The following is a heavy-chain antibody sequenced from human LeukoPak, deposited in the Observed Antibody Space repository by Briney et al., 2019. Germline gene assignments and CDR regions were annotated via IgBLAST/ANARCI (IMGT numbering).Heavy chain of an antibody. CDR2: ISYSGST. CDR1: GGSVSSGGSY. CDR3: ARPRGYSASWYAYDH. Sequence: SETLSLTCAVSGGSVSSGGSYWSWIRQPPGKGLEWIGYISYSGSTNYNPSLQSRVTISVDTSKNQFSLKLSSVTAADTAVYYCARPRGYSASWYAYDHWGQGTLVTVSS. V-gene: IGHV4-61*08. J-gene: IGHJ4*02. D-gene: IGHD6-13*01.